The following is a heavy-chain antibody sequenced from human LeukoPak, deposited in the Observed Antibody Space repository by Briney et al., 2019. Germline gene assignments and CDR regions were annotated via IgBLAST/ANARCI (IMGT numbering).Heavy chain of an antibody. CDR2: ISYDGSNK. V-gene: IGHV3-30*18. CDR3: AEPGCSRSWYASFLDY. CDR1: GFTFSSYG. D-gene: IGHD6-13*01. J-gene: IGHJ4*02. Sequence: SGRSLRLSCAASGFTFSSYGMHWVRQAPGKGLEWVAVISYDGSNKYYADAEEGRFTICRDNYKTMLYQHMNSVRDEDAAVYYCAEPGCSRSWYASFLDYWGQGTLVTVSS.